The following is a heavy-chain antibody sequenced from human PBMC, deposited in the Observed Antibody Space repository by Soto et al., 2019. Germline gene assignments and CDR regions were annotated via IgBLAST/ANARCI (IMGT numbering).Heavy chain of an antibody. Sequence: SVKVACKASGYTFTNCEINWVRQATGQGLEWMGWMNPTSGNTGYAQKFQGRVTMTRNTSISTAYMELSSLRSEDTAVYYCARALYYDFWSGFYDMDVWGQGTTVTVSS. D-gene: IGHD3-3*01. J-gene: IGHJ6*02. CDR3: ARALYYDFWSGFYDMDV. CDR2: MNPTSGNT. CDR1: GYTFTNCE. V-gene: IGHV1-8*01.